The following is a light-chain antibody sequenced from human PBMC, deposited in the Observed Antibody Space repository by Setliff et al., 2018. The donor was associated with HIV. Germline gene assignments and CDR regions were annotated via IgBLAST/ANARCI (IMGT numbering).Light chain of an antibody. CDR3: SSYTSTNTLVV. J-gene: IGLJ2*01. CDR2: EVS. V-gene: IGLV2-14*01. CDR1: SSDVGGYNY. Sequence: QSALTQPASVSGSPGQSITISCTGASSDVGGYNYVSWYQQHPGKAPKLMIYEVSNRPSGVSNRFSGSKSGNTASPTISGLQAEDEADYYCSSYTSTNTLVVFGGGTKVTV.